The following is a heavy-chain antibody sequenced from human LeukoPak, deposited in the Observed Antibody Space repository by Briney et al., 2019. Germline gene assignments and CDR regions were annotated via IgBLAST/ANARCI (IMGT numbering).Heavy chain of an antibody. Sequence: GGSLRLSCAASGFTFSSYSMNWVRQAPGKGLEWVSSISSSSYIYYADSVKGRFTISRDNAKNSLYLQMNSLRAEDTAVYYCARDRWGGSGTQDYFDYWGQGTLVTVSS. CDR3: ARDRWGGSGTQDYFDY. J-gene: IGHJ4*02. V-gene: IGHV3-21*01. CDR1: GFTFSSYS. CDR2: ISSSSYI. D-gene: IGHD3-10*01.